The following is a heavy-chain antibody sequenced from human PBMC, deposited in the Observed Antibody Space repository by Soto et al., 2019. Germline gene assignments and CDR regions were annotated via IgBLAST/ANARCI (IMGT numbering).Heavy chain of an antibody. CDR2: INPGGGST. V-gene: IGHV3-74*01. D-gene: IGHD3-9*01. CDR1: RFSNSW. J-gene: IGHJ3*02. Sequence: GGSLRLSCAASRFSNSWMHWVRQVPGKGLVWVSRINPGGGSTTYADFVKGRFTISRDYATDTVYLQMNSLRAEDAAVYYCVRGPGAYVYFGFDIWGQGTMVTVSS. CDR3: VRGPGAYVYFGFDI.